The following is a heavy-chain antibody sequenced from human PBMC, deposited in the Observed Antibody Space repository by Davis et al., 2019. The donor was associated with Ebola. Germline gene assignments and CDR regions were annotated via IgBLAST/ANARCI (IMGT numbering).Heavy chain of an antibody. D-gene: IGHD5-24*01. Sequence: GESLKISCAASGFTFSSYAMSWVRRAPGKGLEWVSAISGSGGSTYYADSVKGRFTISRDNSKNTLYLQMNSLRAEDTAVYYCAKDPLAIVEMATMTVWGQGTLVTVSS. J-gene: IGHJ4*02. CDR2: ISGSGGST. V-gene: IGHV3-23*01. CDR1: GFTFSSYA. CDR3: AKDPLAIVEMATMTV.